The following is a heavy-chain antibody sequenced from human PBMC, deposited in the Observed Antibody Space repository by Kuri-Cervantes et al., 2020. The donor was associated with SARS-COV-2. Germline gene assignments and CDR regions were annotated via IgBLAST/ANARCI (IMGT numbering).Heavy chain of an antibody. V-gene: IGHV4-61*02. CDR1: GDSISSGSYY. CDR2: IYTSGST. Sequence: SETLSLTCTVSGDSISSGSYYWTWIRQPAGKGLEWIGRIYTSGSTNYNPSLKSRVTISVDTSKNQFSLKLSSVTAADTAVYYCGRVDGLGYYYYYMDVWGKGTTVTVSS. J-gene: IGHJ6*03. D-gene: IGHD3/OR15-3a*01. CDR3: GRVDGLGYYYYYMDV.